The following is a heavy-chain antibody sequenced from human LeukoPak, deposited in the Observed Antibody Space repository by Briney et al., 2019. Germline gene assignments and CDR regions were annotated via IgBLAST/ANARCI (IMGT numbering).Heavy chain of an antibody. CDR3: ARDRWYYDSSGYYEDVRVWFDP. CDR1: GYTFTSYY. CDR2: INPSGGST. Sequence: ASVKVSCKASGYTFTSYYMHWVRQAPGQGLEWMGIINPSGGSTSYAQKFQGRVTMTRDTSTSTVYMELSSLRSEDTAVYYCARDRWYYDSSGYYEDVRVWFDPWGQGTLVTVSS. V-gene: IGHV1-46*01. D-gene: IGHD3-22*01. J-gene: IGHJ5*02.